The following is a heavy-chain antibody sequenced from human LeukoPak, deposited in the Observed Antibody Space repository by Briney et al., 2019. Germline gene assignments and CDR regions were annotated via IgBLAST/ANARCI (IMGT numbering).Heavy chain of an antibody. J-gene: IGHJ6*03. D-gene: IGHD6-19*01. V-gene: IGHV3-72*01. Sequence: PGGSLRLSCAASGFTFSDHYMDWVRQAPGKGLEWIGRTRNKANSYTTEYAASVKGRFTISRDDSKNSLYLQMNSLKIEDTAVYYCARARFHSCGWYGRNYYYYYYMDVWGKGTTVTVSS. CDR1: GFTFSDHY. CDR3: ARARFHSCGWYGRNYYYYYYMDV. CDR2: TRNKANSYTT.